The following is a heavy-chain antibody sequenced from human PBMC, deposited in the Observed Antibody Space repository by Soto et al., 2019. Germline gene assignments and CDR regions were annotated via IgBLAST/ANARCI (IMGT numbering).Heavy chain of an antibody. V-gene: IGHV1-69*02. CDR2: IIPILGIA. D-gene: IGHD4-17*01. CDR1: GGTFSSYT. J-gene: IGHJ6*02. Sequence: QVQLVQSGAEVKKPGSSVKVSCKASGGTFSSYTISWVRQAPGQGLEWMGRIIPILGIANYAQKFQGRVTITADKSTSTAYMELSSLRSEDTAVDYCSNYGDYVYGMDVWGQGTTFTVSS. CDR3: SNYGDYVYGMDV.